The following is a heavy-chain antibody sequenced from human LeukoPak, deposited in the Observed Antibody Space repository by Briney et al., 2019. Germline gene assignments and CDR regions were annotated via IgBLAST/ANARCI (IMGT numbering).Heavy chain of an antibody. Sequence: SGGSLRLSCAASGFTFSHFWMSWVRQAPGKGLEWVAYIKNTGSETYYVDSVKGRFTITRDNTRNSLFLQMYSLRAEDTAVYFCAREDGYCSGGNCYSYFDSWGQGTLVTVSS. V-gene: IGHV3-7*01. J-gene: IGHJ4*02. D-gene: IGHD2-15*01. CDR2: IKNTGSET. CDR3: AREDGYCSGGNCYSYFDS. CDR1: GFTFSHFW.